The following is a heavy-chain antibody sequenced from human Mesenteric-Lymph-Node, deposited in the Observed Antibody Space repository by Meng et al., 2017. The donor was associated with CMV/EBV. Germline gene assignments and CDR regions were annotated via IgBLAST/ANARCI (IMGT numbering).Heavy chain of an antibody. Sequence: QIPSLICAISGDSVSSNSAAWNWIRQSPSRGLEWLGRTYYRSKWYNDYAVSVKSRITINPDTSKNQFSLQLKSVTPEDTAVYYCARDAVTSGYSSGWYRPFDPWGQGTLVTVSS. D-gene: IGHD6-19*01. CDR3: ARDAVTSGYSSGWYRPFDP. CDR2: TYYRSKWYN. J-gene: IGHJ5*02. V-gene: IGHV6-1*01. CDR1: GDSVSSNSAA.